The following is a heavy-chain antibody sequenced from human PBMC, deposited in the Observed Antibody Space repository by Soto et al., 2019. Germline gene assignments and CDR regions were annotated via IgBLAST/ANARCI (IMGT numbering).Heavy chain of an antibody. V-gene: IGHV3-23*01. CDR1: GFTFSSYA. CDR3: AKTFYYGSGTQIVFDN. D-gene: IGHD3-10*01. CDR2: ITDSGANT. J-gene: IGHJ4*02. Sequence: PGGSLRLSCAASGFTFSSYAMNWVRQAPGRGLEWVSTITDSGANTYYADSVKGRFTVSRDNSKNTLYLQMNSLRAEDTAVYYCAKTFYYGSGTQIVFDNWGQGTLVTVSS.